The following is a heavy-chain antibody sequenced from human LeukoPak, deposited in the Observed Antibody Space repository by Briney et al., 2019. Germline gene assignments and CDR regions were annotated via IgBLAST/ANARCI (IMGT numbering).Heavy chain of an antibody. CDR3: AASLPNIVVVPATKGSFGY. D-gene: IGHD2-2*01. Sequence: PGGSLRLSCAASGFTFSSYTMSWVRQAPGKGLEWVSGVSGSGGNIHYADSVKGRFTISRDNSKNTLYLQMNSLRAEDTAVYYCAASLPNIVVVPATKGSFGYWGQGALVTVSS. V-gene: IGHV3-23*01. CDR2: VSGSGGNI. J-gene: IGHJ4*02. CDR1: GFTFSSYT.